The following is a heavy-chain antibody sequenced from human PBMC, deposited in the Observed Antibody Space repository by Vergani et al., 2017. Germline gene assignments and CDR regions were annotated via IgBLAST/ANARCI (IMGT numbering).Heavy chain of an antibody. Sequence: QVQLVQSGAEVKKPGSSVKVSCKAFGGTFSSYAISWVRPAPGQGLEWMGRIIPILGIANYAQKFQGRVTITAAKSTSTAYMELSSLRSEDTAVYYCARDAIDVDTAMVVPYNWFDPWGQGTLVTVSS. CDR2: IIPILGIA. CDR3: ARDAIDVDTAMVVPYNWFDP. J-gene: IGHJ5*02. CDR1: GGTFSSYA. D-gene: IGHD5-18*01. V-gene: IGHV1-69*04.